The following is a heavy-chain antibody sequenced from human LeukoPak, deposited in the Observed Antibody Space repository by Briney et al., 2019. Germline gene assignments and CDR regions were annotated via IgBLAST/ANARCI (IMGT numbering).Heavy chain of an antibody. D-gene: IGHD2-21*02. CDR3: ARDYCGGDCYPFDY. CDR1: GFTFDDYG. V-gene: IGHV3-20*04. Sequence: GGSLRLSCAVSGFTFDDYGMSWVRQVPGKGLEWVSGINWNGGSTGYADSVKGRFTISSDNAKKSVYLKMDNLRGDDTALYYCARDYCGGDCYPFDYWGQGILVTVSS. J-gene: IGHJ4*02. CDR2: INWNGGST.